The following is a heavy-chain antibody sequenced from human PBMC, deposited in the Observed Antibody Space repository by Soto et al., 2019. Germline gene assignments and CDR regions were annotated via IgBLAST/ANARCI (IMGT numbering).Heavy chain of an antibody. Sequence: GGSLRRSCAASGFTFSDYYMTWIRQATGSGLEWVSYISSSSGTISYANSVKGRFTISRDNAQNSRYLQMPSLRAEDTAVYYCASRLPEDVYYGVFDYWGQGNLVTVSS. D-gene: IGHD1-26*01. J-gene: IGHJ4*02. CDR1: GFTFSDYY. CDR3: ASRLPEDVYYGVFDY. V-gene: IGHV3-11*01. CDR2: ISSSSGTI.